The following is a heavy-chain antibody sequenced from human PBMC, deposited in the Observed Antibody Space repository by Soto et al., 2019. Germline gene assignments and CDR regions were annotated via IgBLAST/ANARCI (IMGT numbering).Heavy chain of an antibody. CDR3: AKTTKYYYMDV. Sequence: SETLSLTCTVSGGSISSYYWSWIRQPPGKGLEWIGYIYHSGSTNYNPSLKSRVTISVDTSKNQFSLKLSSVTAADTAVYYCAKTTKYYYMDVWGKGTTVTVSS. CDR1: GGSISSYY. V-gene: IGHV4-59*12. J-gene: IGHJ6*03. CDR2: IYHSGST. D-gene: IGHD4-17*01.